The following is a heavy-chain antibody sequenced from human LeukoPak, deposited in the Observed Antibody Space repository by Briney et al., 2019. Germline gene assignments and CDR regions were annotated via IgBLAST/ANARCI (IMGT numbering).Heavy chain of an antibody. CDR2: INHSGST. CDR3: AREGDSSGYYYVPFDY. CDR1: GGSFSGYY. J-gene: IGHJ4*02. V-gene: IGHV4-34*01. Sequence: SETLSLTCAVYGGSFSGYYWSWIRQPPGKGLEWIGEINHSGSTNYNPSLKSRVTISVDTSKNQFSLKLSSVTAADTAVYYCAREGDSSGYYYVPFDYRGQGTLVTVSS. D-gene: IGHD3-22*01.